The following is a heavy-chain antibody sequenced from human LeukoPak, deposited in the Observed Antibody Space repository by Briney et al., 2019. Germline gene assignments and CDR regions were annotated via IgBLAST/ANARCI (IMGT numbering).Heavy chain of an antibody. Sequence: SETLSLTCTVSGGSISGYYWNWIRQPPGKGLEWIGYIYYSGSTNYNPSLRSRVTISVDTSKNQFSLKLSSVTAADTAVYYCARGGNYGDYDGYFDYWGQGTLVTVSS. CDR3: ARGGNYGDYDGYFDY. D-gene: IGHD4-17*01. V-gene: IGHV4-59*08. CDR2: IYYSGST. CDR1: GGSISGYY. J-gene: IGHJ4*02.